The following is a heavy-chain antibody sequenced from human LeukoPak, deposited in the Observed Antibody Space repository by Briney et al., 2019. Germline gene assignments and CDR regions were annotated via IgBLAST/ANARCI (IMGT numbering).Heavy chain of an antibody. CDR1: GFTFGHYA. CDR2: IRSQAYGGTI. J-gene: IGHJ3*02. D-gene: IGHD2-2*01. Sequence: PGGSLRLSCTGSGFTFGHYALAWVRQAPGKELEWLGFIRSQAYGGTIEYAASVKGRFSISRDNSKSIVDLQINSLKTEDTAVYYCARGGDFGVPAPLGIDAFDIWGQGTMVTVSS. V-gene: IGHV3-49*04. CDR3: ARGGDFGVPAPLGIDAFDI.